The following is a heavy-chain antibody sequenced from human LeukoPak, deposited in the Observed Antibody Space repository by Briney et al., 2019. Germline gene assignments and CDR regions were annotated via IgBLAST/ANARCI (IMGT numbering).Heavy chain of an antibody. D-gene: IGHD6-13*01. J-gene: IGHJ5*02. V-gene: IGHV3-7*01. CDR2: IKQDGSEK. Sequence: GGSLRLSCAASGSTFSSYWMSWVRQAPGKGLEWVANIKQDGSEKYYVDSVKGRFTISRDNAKNSLYLQMNSLRAEDTAVYYCARDSGSWYSGDWFDPWGQGTLVTVSS. CDR3: ARDSGSWYSGDWFDP. CDR1: GSTFSSYW.